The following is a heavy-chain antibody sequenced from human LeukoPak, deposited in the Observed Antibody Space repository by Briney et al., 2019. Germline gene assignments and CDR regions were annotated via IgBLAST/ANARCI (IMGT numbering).Heavy chain of an antibody. D-gene: IGHD3-22*01. Sequence: SETLSLTCTVSGGSISSSSYYWGWIRQPPGKGLEWIGSIYYSGSTYYNPSLKSRVTISLDTSKNQCSLKLSSVTAADTAVYYCARGLNYDSSGYLFDYWGQGTLVTVSS. CDR1: GGSISSSSYY. CDR2: IYYSGST. V-gene: IGHV4-39*07. CDR3: ARGLNYDSSGYLFDY. J-gene: IGHJ4*02.